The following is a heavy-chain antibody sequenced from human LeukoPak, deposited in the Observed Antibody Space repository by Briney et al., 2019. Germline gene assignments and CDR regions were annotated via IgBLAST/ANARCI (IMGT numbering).Heavy chain of an antibody. J-gene: IGHJ4*02. CDR2: IYHSGST. CDR3: ARQGVRGVMAPFDY. Sequence: PSETLSLTCTVSGYSISSGYYWGWIRQPPGKGLEWIGSIYHSGSTYYNPSLKSRVTISVDTSKNQFSLKLSSVTAADTAVYYCARQGVRGVMAPFDYWGQGTLVTVSS. D-gene: IGHD3-10*01. V-gene: IGHV4-38-2*02. CDR1: GYSISSGYY.